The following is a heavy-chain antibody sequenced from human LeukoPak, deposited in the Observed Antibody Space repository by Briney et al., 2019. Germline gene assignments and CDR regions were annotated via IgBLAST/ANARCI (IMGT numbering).Heavy chain of an antibody. CDR3: AREGTRLQLLPFDY. CDR2: ISYDGSNK. CDR1: GFTFSSYA. Sequence: PGGSLRLSCAASGFTFSSYAMHWVRQAPGKGLEWVAVISYDGSNKYYADSVKGRFTISRDNSKNTLYLQMNSLRAEDTAVYYCAREGTRLQLLPFDYWGQGTLVTVSS. D-gene: IGHD5-24*01. J-gene: IGHJ4*02. V-gene: IGHV3-30-3*01.